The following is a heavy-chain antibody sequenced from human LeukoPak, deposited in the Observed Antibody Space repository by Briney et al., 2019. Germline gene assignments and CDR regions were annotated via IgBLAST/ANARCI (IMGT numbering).Heavy chain of an antibody. D-gene: IGHD3-22*01. CDR3: ASYNYYDSSGYYY. V-gene: IGHV3-21*01. Sequence: GGSLRLSCAASGFTFSSYSMNWVRQAPGKGLEWVSSISSSSSYIYYADSVKGRFTISRDNAKNSLYLQMNSLIAEDTAVYYCASYNYYDSSGYYYWGQGTLVTVSS. CDR2: ISSSSSYI. J-gene: IGHJ4*02. CDR1: GFTFSSYS.